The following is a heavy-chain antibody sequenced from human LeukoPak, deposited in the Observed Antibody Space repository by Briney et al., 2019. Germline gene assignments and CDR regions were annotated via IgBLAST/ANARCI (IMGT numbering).Heavy chain of an antibody. D-gene: IGHD3-10*01. Sequence: GGSLRLSCAASGFTVSSNYMSWVRQAPGKGLEWVSVIYSGGSTYYADSVKGRFTISRDNSKNTLYLQMNSLRAEDTAVYYCARIYGSGSYYHFGYWGQGTLVTVSS. CDR1: GFTVSSNY. CDR2: IYSGGST. J-gene: IGHJ4*02. V-gene: IGHV3-53*01. CDR3: ARIYGSGSYYHFGY.